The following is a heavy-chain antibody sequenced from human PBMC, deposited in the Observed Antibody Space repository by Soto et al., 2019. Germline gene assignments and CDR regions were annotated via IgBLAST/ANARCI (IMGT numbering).Heavy chain of an antibody. Sequence: EVQLLESGGGLVQPGESLRLFCAASGFTFSTYAMSWVRQAPGKGLEWVSVISGSGGDTYYADSVKGRFTIARDNSKNTLSPQLNSLIAEDTAVYYCAKARGSSTPAPGSYWAHGTQVTVSS. CDR2: ISGSGGDT. CDR3: AKARGSSTPAPGSY. V-gene: IGHV3-23*01. D-gene: IGHD2-2*01. J-gene: IGHJ4*01. CDR1: GFTFSTYA.